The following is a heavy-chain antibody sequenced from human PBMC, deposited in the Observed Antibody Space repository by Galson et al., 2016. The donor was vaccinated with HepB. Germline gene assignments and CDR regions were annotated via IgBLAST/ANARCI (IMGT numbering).Heavy chain of an antibody. J-gene: IGHJ4*02. Sequence: SLRLSCAASGFSFSNYGFHWVRQAPGRGLEWVAVLWYDGSNQYYADSVKGRFTLSRDNSRNTVYLQMHSLRAEDTAVYYCARDSGGSSWYYFDYWGQGTLVTVSS. D-gene: IGHD6-13*01. CDR3: ARDSGGSSWYYFDY. CDR1: GFSFSNYG. CDR2: LWYDGSNQ. V-gene: IGHV3-33*01.